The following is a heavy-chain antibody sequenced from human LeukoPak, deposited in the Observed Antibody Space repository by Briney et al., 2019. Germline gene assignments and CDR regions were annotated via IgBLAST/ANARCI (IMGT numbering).Heavy chain of an antibody. CDR3: ARAYRVPAAIGYYYYGMDV. CDR2: INPSGGST. V-gene: IGHV1-46*01. CDR1: GYTFTSYY. Sequence: ASVKVSCKASGYTFTSYYMHWVRQAPGQGLEWMGIINPSGGSTSYAQKFQGRVTMTRDTSTSTVYMELSSLRSEDTAVYYCARAYRVPAAIGYYYYGMDVWGQGTTVTVSS. D-gene: IGHD2-2*01. J-gene: IGHJ6*02.